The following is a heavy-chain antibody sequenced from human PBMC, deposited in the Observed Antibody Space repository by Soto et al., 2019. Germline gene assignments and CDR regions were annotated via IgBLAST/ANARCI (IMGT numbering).Heavy chain of an antibody. Sequence: VGSLRLSCASSDFTFRNSWINWVRQAPGKGLEWVANVKPDGTATNYVDSVKGRFTISRDNVRNSVSLQMNSLRVEDTAVYFCFGGNGGPQWGQGTLVTVSS. V-gene: IGHV3-7*03. CDR2: VKPDGTAT. CDR1: DFTFRNSW. CDR3: FGGNGGPQ. J-gene: IGHJ4*02. D-gene: IGHD3-16*01.